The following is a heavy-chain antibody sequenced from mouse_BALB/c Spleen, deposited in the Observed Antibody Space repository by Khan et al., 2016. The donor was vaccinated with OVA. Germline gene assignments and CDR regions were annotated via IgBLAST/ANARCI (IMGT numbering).Heavy chain of an antibody. CDR3: ARPAYDTYYAY. V-gene: IGHV1S137*01. D-gene: IGHD2-3*01. CDR2: ISTYSGNT. Sequence: QIQLVQSGPELVRPGVSVKISCKGSGYTFTDYAMHWVKQSHAKSLEWIGLISTYSGNTNYNQKFKGKATMTVDKSSSTAYMELARLTSEDSAMYYCARPAYDTYYAYWGQGTTLTVSS. CDR1: GYTFTDYA. J-gene: IGHJ2*01.